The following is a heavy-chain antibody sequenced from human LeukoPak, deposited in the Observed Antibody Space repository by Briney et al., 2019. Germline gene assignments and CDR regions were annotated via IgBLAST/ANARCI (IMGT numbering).Heavy chain of an antibody. CDR2: INSDGSST. CDR1: GFTFSSYW. Sequence: GGSLRLSCAASGFTFSSYWMHWVRHAPGKGLVWVSRINSDGSSTSYADSVKGRFTISRDNAKNTLYLQMNSLRAEDTAVYYCAKTSIVGTSHFHYWGQGTLVTVSS. CDR3: AKTSIVGTSHFHY. V-gene: IGHV3-74*01. D-gene: IGHD1-26*01. J-gene: IGHJ4*02.